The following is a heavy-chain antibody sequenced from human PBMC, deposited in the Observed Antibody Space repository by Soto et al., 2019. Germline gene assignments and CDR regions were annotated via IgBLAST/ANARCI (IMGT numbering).Heavy chain of an antibody. Sequence: PGGSPRLSCAASGFTFSSYSMNWVRQAPGKGLEWVSYISSSSSTIYYADSVKGRFTISRDNAKNSLYLQMNSLRDEDTAVYYCASRYSGSYPYYYGMDVWGQWTTVTVSS. CDR1: GFTFSSYS. CDR3: ASRYSGSYPYYYGMDV. V-gene: IGHV3-48*02. CDR2: ISSSSSTI. D-gene: IGHD1-26*01. J-gene: IGHJ6*02.